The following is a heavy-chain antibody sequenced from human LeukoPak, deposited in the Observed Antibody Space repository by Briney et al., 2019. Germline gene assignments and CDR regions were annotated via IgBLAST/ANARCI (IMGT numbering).Heavy chain of an antibody. J-gene: IGHJ4*02. CDR3: AKDNSYSGSVY. CDR1: GLTVSSNY. D-gene: IGHD1-26*01. V-gene: IGHV3-53*01. CDR2: IYSGGST. Sequence: GGSLRLSCAASGLTVSSNYMSWVRQAPGKGLEWVSVIYSGGSTYYADSVKGRFTISRDNSKNTLYLQMDSLRAGDTAVYYCAKDNSYSGSVYWGQGTLVTVSS.